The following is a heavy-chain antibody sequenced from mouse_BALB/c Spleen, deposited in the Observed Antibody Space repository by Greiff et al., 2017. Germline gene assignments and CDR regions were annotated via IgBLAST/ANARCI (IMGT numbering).Heavy chain of an antibody. J-gene: IGHJ4*01. D-gene: IGHD2-4*01. CDR1: GFSLTSYG. Sequence: QVQLKESGPGLVAPSQSLSITCTVSGFSLTSYGVHWVRQPPGKGLEWLGVIWAGGSTNYNSALMSRLSISKDNSKSQVFLKMNSLQTDDTAMYYCASHDYDGYYYAMDYWGQGTSVTVSS. V-gene: IGHV2-9*02. CDR2: IWAGGST. CDR3: ASHDYDGYYYAMDY.